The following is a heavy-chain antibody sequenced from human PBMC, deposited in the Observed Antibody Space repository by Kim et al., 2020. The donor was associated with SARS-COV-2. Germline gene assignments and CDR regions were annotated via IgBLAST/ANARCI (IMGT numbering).Heavy chain of an antibody. D-gene: IGHD3-22*01. J-gene: IGHJ6*02. Sequence: GGSLRLSCTASGFTFGDYAMSWFRQAPGKGLELVGFIRSKAYGGTTEYAASVKGRFTISRDDSKSIAYLQMNSLKTEDTAVYYCTRSPGDYYDSSGYYYVYYYGMDVWGQGTTVTVSS. V-gene: IGHV3-49*03. CDR3: TRSPGDYYDSSGYYYVYYYGMDV. CDR2: IRSKAYGGTT. CDR1: GFTFGDYA.